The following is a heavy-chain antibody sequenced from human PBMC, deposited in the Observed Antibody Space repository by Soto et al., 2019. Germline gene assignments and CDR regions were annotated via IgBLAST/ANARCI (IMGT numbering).Heavy chain of an antibody. V-gene: IGHV1-46*01. CDR1: GYTFTSYY. CDR2: INPSGGST. D-gene: IGHD3-22*01. CDR3: ARGHYYDSSGYYQYDAFDI. J-gene: IGHJ3*02. Sequence: ASVKVSCKASGYTFTSYYMHWVRQAPGQGLEWMGIINPSGGSTSYAQKFQGRVTMTRDTSTSTVYMELSSLRSEDTAVYYCARGHYYDSSGYYQYDAFDIWGQGTMVTVSS.